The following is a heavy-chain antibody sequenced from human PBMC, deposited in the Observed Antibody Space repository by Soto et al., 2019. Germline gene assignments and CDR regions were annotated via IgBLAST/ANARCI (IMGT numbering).Heavy chain of an antibody. CDR3: VKGGWLDF. CDR2: ISDSGSRA. Sequence: EVQLLESGGGLVQPGGSLRLSCAASGFTFSTFAMSWVRQAPGRGLEWVSFISDSGSRAYYAGAVKGRFTISRDNSKNTLYLQMNSLTAEDTAVYACVKGGWLDFWGQGTLVIVSS. D-gene: IGHD3-16*01. J-gene: IGHJ5*01. CDR1: GFTFSTFA. V-gene: IGHV3-23*01.